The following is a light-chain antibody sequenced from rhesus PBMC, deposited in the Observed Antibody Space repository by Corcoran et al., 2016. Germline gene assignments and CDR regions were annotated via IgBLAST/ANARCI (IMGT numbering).Light chain of an antibody. J-gene: IGKJ2*01. V-gene: IGKV1-22*01. CDR3: QQYRSSPYS. CDR2: KAS. Sequence: DIQMTQSPSSLSASVGDTVTITCRASQSISSWLAWYQQKPGKAPKLLIYKASSLQSGVPSRLSGIGSRTDFPLTISSLQSEDFATYYCQQYRSSPYSFGQGTKVEIK. CDR1: QSISSW.